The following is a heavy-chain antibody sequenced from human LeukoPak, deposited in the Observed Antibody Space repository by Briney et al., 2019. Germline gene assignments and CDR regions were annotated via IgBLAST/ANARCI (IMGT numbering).Heavy chain of an antibody. J-gene: IGHJ4*02. CDR2: IYHSGST. CDR1: GYSISSGYY. Sequence: PSETLSLTYTVSGYSISSGYYWGWIRQPPGKGLEWIGSIYHSGSTYYNPSLKSRVTISVDTSKNQFSLKLSSVTAANTAVYYCARDYRGYADYFDSWGQGTLVTVSS. D-gene: IGHD2-8*01. V-gene: IGHV4-38-2*02. CDR3: ARDYRGYADYFDS.